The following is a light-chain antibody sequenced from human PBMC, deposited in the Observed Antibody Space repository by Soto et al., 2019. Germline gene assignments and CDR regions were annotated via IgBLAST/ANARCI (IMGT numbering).Light chain of an antibody. CDR1: QSVSSN. V-gene: IGKV3D-15*01. CDR3: QQYNNWPL. J-gene: IGKJ4*01. CDR2: GVS. Sequence: EIVMTQSPATLSVSPGERATLSCRASQSVSSNLAWFQQKPGQAPRLLIYGVSSRATGIPDRFSGSGSGTDFTLTISRLEPEDFAVYYCQQYNNWPLFGGGTKVDIK.